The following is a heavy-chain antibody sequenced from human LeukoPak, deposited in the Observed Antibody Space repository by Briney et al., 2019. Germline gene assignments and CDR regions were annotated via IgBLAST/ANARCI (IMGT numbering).Heavy chain of an antibody. V-gene: IGHV5-51*01. CDR3: ARHRGLLLAVAGTHFDY. Sequence: GGSLKISCKGSGYSFTSYWIGWVRQMPGKGLEWMGIIYPGDSDTRYSPSFQGQVTISADKSISTAYLQWSSLKASDTAMYYCARHRGLLLAVAGTHFDYWGQGTLVTVSS. D-gene: IGHD6-19*01. CDR2: IYPGDSDT. CDR1: GYSFTSYW. J-gene: IGHJ4*02.